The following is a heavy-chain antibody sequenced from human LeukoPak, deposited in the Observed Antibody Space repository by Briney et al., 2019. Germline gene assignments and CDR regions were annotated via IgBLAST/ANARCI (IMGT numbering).Heavy chain of an antibody. CDR3: ARGSSGWYYFDY. CDR2: INPSSGGT. J-gene: IGHJ4*02. D-gene: IGHD6-19*01. V-gene: IGHV1-2*06. Sequence: ASVKVSCKASGYTFTGYYMHWVRQAPGQGLEWMGRINPSSGGTDYAQQIQGRVTMTRDTSISTAYMELSRLRSDDTAVYYCARGSSGWYYFDYWGQGTLVTVSS. CDR1: GYTFTGYY.